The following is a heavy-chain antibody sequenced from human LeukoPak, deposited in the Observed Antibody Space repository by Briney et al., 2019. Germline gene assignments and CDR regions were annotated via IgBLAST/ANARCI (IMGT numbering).Heavy chain of an antibody. CDR3: ARDCSSTSCYLDY. Sequence: ASVKVSCKASGGTFSSYAISWVRQAPGQGLEWMGWISAYNGNTNYAQKLQGRVTMTTDTSTSTAYMELRSLRSDDTAVYYCARDCSSTSCYLDYWGQGTLVTVSS. J-gene: IGHJ4*02. D-gene: IGHD2-2*01. CDR2: ISAYNGNT. CDR1: GGTFSSYA. V-gene: IGHV1-18*01.